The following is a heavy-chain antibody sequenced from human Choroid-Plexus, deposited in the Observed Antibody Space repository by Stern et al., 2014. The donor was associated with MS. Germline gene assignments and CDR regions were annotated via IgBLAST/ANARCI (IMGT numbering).Heavy chain of an antibody. D-gene: IGHD3-3*01. CDR3: ARDQRGITIFGVVTDYYYLGMDV. J-gene: IGHJ6*02. CDR2: INPNXGGT. Sequence: VKLVESGAEVKKPGASVKVSCKTSGYIFTGYYIHWVRKAPGQGLEWMAWINPNXGGTKYAQKCQVRVTMSRDTSISTAYVELSSLTSDDTAVYYCARDQRGITIFGVVTDYYYLGMDVWGQGTTVTVSS. CDR1: GYIFTGYY. V-gene: IGHV1-2*02.